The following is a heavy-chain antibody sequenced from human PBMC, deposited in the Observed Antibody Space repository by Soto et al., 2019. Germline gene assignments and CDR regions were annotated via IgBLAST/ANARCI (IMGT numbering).Heavy chain of an antibody. V-gene: IGHV1-3*04. Sequence: QVNLVQSGAEVKKPGASVKASCKASGYTFTANAMHWVRQVPGQRFEWMGWIFTDNGDTVYSQNFQGRVTITRDTSANTAYMDLSSLTSEDTAIYYCARGYQGSFDMWGQGTMVTVSS. CDR2: IFTDNGDT. CDR3: ARGYQGSFDM. CDR1: GYTFTANA. D-gene: IGHD2-2*01. J-gene: IGHJ3*02.